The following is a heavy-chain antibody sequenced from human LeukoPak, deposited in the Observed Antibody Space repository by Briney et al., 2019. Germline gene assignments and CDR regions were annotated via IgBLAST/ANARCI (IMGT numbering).Heavy chain of an antibody. J-gene: IGHJ6*03. CDR1: GGTFSSYA. CDR2: IIPIFGTA. Sequence: SVKVSCKASGGTFSSYAISWVRQAPGQGLEWMGGIIPIFGTANYAQKFQGRVTITTDESTSTAYMELSSLRSEDTAVYYCARGSWFYYGSGSSPTSNYYYYMDVWGKGTTVTVSS. D-gene: IGHD3-10*01. CDR3: ARGSWFYYGSGSSPTSNYYYYMDV. V-gene: IGHV1-69*05.